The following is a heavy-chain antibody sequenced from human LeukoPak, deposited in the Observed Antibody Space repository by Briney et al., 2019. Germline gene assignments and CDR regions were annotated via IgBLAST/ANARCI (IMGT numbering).Heavy chain of an antibody. CDR2: IIPIFGTA. CDR3: ARDFSAYCGGDCYLD. CDR1: GGTFSSYA. V-gene: IGHV1-69*05. D-gene: IGHD2-21*02. Sequence: SVKVSCKASGGTFSSYAISWVRQAPGQGLEWMGRIIPIFGTANYAQKFPGRVTITTDESTSTAYMELSSLRSEDTAVYYCARDFSAYCGGDCYLDWGQGTLVTVSS. J-gene: IGHJ4*02.